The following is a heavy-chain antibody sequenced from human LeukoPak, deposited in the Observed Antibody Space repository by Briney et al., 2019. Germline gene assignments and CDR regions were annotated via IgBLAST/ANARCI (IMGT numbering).Heavy chain of an antibody. Sequence: GGSLRLSCAASGFTFSSYAMSWVRQAPGKGLEWVSGISGSGDNTYYADSVKGRFTISRDNSKNTLYVQVNSLGTEDTAANYCAKGSYYDSSGSFYFDYWSQGTLVTVSS. CDR1: GFTFSSYA. V-gene: IGHV3-23*01. J-gene: IGHJ4*02. D-gene: IGHD3-22*01. CDR2: ISGSGDNT. CDR3: AKGSYYDSSGSFYFDY.